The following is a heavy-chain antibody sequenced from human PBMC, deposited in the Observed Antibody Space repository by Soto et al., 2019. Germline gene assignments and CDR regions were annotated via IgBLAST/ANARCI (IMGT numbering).Heavy chain of an antibody. CDR1: GYSFTSYC. CDR2: IDPSDSYT. Sequence: PGESLKISCNGSGYSFTSYCISLVRQMPGKGLEWMWRIDPSDSYTNYSPSFQCHVTISADKSISTAYLQWSSLKASDTAMYYCARLAVAGLEFDYWGQGTLVTVSS. D-gene: IGHD6-19*01. V-gene: IGHV5-10-1*01. J-gene: IGHJ4*02. CDR3: ARLAVAGLEFDY.